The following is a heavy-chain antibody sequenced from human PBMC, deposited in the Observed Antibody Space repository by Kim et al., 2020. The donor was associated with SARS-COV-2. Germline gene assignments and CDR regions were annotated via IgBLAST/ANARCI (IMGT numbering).Heavy chain of an antibody. V-gene: IGHV3-23*03. CDR2: IYSGGSST. D-gene: IGHD3-16*01. CDR1: GFTFSSYA. CDR3: AKWGGYVHYYYYGMDV. J-gene: IGHJ6*02. Sequence: GGSLRLSCAASGFTFSSYAMSWVRQAPGKGLEWVSVIYSGGSSTYYADSVKGRFTISRDNSKSTLYLQMNSLRAEDTAVYYCAKWGGYVHYYYYGMDVWGQGTTVTVSS.